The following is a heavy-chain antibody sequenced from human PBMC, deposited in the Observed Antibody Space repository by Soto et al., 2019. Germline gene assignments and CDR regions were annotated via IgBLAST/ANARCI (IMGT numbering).Heavy chain of an antibody. Sequence: PSETLSLTCTVSGGAISSGGYYWSWIRQHPGKGLEWIGYIDDTGSAYYNPSLKSRLTISVDTSKNQFSLKLSSVTAEDTAVYYCARGDYGGNSVDYWGQGTLVTVSS. CDR1: GGAISSGGYY. D-gene: IGHD4-17*01. V-gene: IGHV4-31*03. CDR2: IDDTGSA. J-gene: IGHJ4*02. CDR3: ARGDYGGNSVDY.